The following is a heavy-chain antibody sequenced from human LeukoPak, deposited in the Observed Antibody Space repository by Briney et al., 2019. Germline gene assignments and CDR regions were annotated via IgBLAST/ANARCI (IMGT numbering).Heavy chain of an antibody. D-gene: IGHD3-22*01. CDR3: ARVLLSSGYST. CDR1: GASISSYY. CDR2: IYYSGIT. J-gene: IGHJ5*02. Sequence: SETLSLTCSVSGASISSYYYNWIRQSLGKGLEWIGYIYYSGITNYNPSLKSRVTMSLDTSNNQFSLRLSSVTAADTAVYYCARVLLSSGYSTWGQGTLVTVSS. V-gene: IGHV4-59*01.